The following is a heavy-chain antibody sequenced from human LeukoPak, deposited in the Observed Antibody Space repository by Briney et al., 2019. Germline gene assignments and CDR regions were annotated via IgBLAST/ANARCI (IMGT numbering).Heavy chain of an antibody. V-gene: IGHV1-18*01. CDR1: GYTFTSYG. CDR2: ISAYNGNT. Sequence: ASVKVSCKASGYTFTSYGISWVRQAPGQGLEWMGWISAYNGNTNYAQKLQGRVTMTADTSTSTAYMELRSLRSDDTAVYYCARDINEPHSGYDWGSYYYYYGMDVWGQGTTVTVSS. D-gene: IGHD5-12*01. J-gene: IGHJ6*02. CDR3: ARDINEPHSGYDWGSYYYYYGMDV.